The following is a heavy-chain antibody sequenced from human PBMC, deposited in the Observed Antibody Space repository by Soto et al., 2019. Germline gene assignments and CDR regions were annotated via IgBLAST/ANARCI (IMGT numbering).Heavy chain of an antibody. V-gene: IGHV3-23*01. CDR2: IKSQDAAT. CDR3: AKDLAANGVGATMHH. Sequence: EEQLLESGGGLIQPGGSLKLSCAASGFSFRSYAMAWVRQAPGKGLEWVSNIKSQDAATSYADSVKGRFTIYRDISNNILYQQMNSLRVEDTAVYYCAKDLAANGVGATMHHWGQGTLVTVSS. J-gene: IGHJ5*02. CDR1: GFSFRSYA. D-gene: IGHD1-26*01.